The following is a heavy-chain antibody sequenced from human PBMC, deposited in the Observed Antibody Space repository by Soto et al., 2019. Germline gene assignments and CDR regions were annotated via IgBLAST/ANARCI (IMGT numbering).Heavy chain of an antibody. Sequence: QVPLVQSGAEVKKPGASVKVSCKASGYTFTSYDINWVRQATGPGLEWLGWMNLNSANTGYAQKFQGRVTITSNTSIGTGYMELSSLRSEHTAVYYCAREAAAWNYYYYYMDVWGKGTTVTVSS. D-gene: IGHD6-13*01. J-gene: IGHJ6*03. V-gene: IGHV1-8*01. CDR1: GYTFTSYD. CDR2: MNLNSANT. CDR3: AREAAAWNYYYYYMDV.